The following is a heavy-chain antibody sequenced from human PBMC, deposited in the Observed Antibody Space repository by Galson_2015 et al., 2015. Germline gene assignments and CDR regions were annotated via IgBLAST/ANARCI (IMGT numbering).Heavy chain of an antibody. CDR1: GYTFTSYG. CDR3: ASTVYGSGSYYNPFDY. CDR2: INAGNGNT. V-gene: IGHV1-3*01. Sequence: SVKVSCKASGYTFTSYGISWVRQAPGQRLEWMGWINAGNGNTKYSQKFQGRVTITRDTSASTAYMELSSLRSEDTAVYYCASTVYGSGSYYNPFDYWGQGTLVTVSS. D-gene: IGHD3-10*01. J-gene: IGHJ4*02.